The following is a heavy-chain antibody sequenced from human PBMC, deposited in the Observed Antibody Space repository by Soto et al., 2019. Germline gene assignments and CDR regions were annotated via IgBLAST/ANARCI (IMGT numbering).Heavy chain of an antibody. CDR3: ARERIVATRAAYYYYYGMDV. CDR1: GYTFTSYG. J-gene: IGHJ6*02. CDR2: ISAYNGNT. D-gene: IGHD5-12*01. V-gene: IGHV1-18*01. Sequence: GASVKVSCKASGYTFTSYGISWVRQAPGQGLEWMGWISAYNGNTNYAQKLQGRVTMTTDTSTSTAYMELRSLRSDDTAVYYCARERIVATRAAYYYYYGMDVWGQGTTVTVSS.